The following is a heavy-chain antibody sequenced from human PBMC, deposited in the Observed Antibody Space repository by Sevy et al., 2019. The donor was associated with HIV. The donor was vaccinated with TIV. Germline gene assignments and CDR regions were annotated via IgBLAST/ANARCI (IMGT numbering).Heavy chain of an antibody. CDR1: GFNFNNYD. V-gene: IGHV3-23*01. J-gene: IGHJ4*02. D-gene: IGHD3-3*01. CDR2: ISFSGSKT. Sequence: GGSLRLSCAAAGFNFNNYDMTWVRQAPGKGLEWVSAISFSGSKTYYAESVKGRFSISRDPSKNTLYLQMNNVRVEDTAVYFCAKTPFMDFWNDYYSFYFDFWGQGTLVTVSS. CDR3: AKTPFMDFWNDYYSFYFDF.